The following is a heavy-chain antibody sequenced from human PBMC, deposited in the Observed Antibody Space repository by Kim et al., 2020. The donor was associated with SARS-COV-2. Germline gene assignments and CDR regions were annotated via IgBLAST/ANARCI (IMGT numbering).Heavy chain of an antibody. Sequence: GGSLRLSCVASGFTFRSYAMTWVRQAPGKGLEWVSAINDYGDHTYYTDSARGRFTISRDNSQNTLFLQLNSLSADDTALYSCAKGNRIGGYGFDAFVIWG. D-gene: IGHD5-18*01. CDR2: INDYGDHT. J-gene: IGHJ3*02. CDR3: AKGNRIGGYGFDAFVI. CDR1: GFTFRSYA. V-gene: IGHV3-23*01.